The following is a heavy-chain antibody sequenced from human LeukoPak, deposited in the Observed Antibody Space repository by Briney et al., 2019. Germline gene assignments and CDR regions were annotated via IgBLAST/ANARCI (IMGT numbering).Heavy chain of an antibody. V-gene: IGHV1-69*06. J-gene: IGHJ4*02. CDR2: IIPIFGTA. CDR3: ARSNRDGYNYVDY. CDR1: GYTFTSYG. Sequence: SVKVSCKASGYTFTSYGISWVRQAPGQGLEWMGGIIPIFGTANYAQKFQGRVAITADKSTSTAYMELSSLRSEDTAVYYCARSNRDGYNYVDYWGQGTLVTVSS. D-gene: IGHD5-24*01.